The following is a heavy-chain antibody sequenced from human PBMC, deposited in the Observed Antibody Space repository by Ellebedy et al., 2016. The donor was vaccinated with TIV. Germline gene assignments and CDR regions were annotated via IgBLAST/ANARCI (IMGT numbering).Heavy chain of an antibody. Sequence: MPSETLSLTCTVSGGSITNYYWSWIRQPPGMGLEWIGYISNSGNTNYSPSLKSRVTISVDTSKNQFSLKLTSVTAADTAVYYCARVVWQLPVSYAFDIWGQGTMVTVSS. D-gene: IGHD2-15*01. J-gene: IGHJ3*02. V-gene: IGHV4-59*01. CDR3: ARVVWQLPVSYAFDI. CDR1: GGSITNYY. CDR2: ISNSGNT.